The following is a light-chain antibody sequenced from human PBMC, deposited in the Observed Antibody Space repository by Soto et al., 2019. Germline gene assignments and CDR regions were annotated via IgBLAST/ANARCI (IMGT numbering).Light chain of an antibody. Sequence: EIVLTQSPATLSLSPGERATPSCRASQSVSSYLAWYQQKPGQAPRLLMYDTSNRAPGIPARFSGSGSGTDFTLTISSLEPEDFAVYFCQQRSKFLWTFGQGTKVDI. CDR2: DTS. V-gene: IGKV3-11*01. CDR1: QSVSSY. CDR3: QQRSKFLWT. J-gene: IGKJ1*01.